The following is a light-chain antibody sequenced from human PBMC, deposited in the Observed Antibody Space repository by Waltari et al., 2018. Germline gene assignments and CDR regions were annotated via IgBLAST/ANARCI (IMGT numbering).Light chain of an antibody. J-gene: IGKJ1*01. CDR1: ESISKY. CDR3: QHYVNLPAT. Sequence: EIVLTQSPDTLSFSPGESATLSCRASESISKYLAWYQQKPGQAPRLLIYHASSRSSGIPDRFSGIGFGTDFSLTINRLEPEDFAVYYCQHYVNLPATFGQGTKLEIK. CDR2: HAS. V-gene: IGKV3-20*01.